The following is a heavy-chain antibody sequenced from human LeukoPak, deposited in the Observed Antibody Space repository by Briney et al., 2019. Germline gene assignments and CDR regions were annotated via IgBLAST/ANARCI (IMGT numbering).Heavy chain of an antibody. CDR3: AKEFFDY. CDR2: ISYDGSNK. Sequence: GGSLRLSCAASGFTFSSYGMHWVRQAPGKGLEWVAVISYDGSNKYYADSVKGRFTISRDNSRNTLYLQMNSLRAEDTAVYYWAKEFFDYWGQGTLVTVSS. V-gene: IGHV3-30*18. J-gene: IGHJ4*02. CDR1: GFTFSSYG.